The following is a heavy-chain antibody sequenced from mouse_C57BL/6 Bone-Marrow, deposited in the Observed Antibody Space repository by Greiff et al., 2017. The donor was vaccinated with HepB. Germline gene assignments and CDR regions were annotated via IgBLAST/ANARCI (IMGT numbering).Heavy chain of an antibody. D-gene: IGHD2-1*01. CDR3: ARSGIYYGNYPFAY. V-gene: IGHV1-69*01. Sequence: VQLQQPGAELVMPGASVKLSCKASGYTFTSYWMHWVKQRPGQGLEWIGEIDPSDSYTNYNQKFKGKSTLTVDKSSSTAYMQLSSLSSEDSAVYYCARSGIYYGNYPFAYWGQGTLVTVSA. J-gene: IGHJ3*01. CDR2: IDPSDSYT. CDR1: GYTFTSYW.